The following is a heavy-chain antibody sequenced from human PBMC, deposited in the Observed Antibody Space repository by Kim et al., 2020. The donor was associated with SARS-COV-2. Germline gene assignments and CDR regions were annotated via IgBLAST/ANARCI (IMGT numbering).Heavy chain of an antibody. J-gene: IGHJ6*02. V-gene: IGHV1-69*04. Sequence: SVKVSCKASGGTFSSYAISWVRQAPGQGLELMGRIIPILGIANYAQKFQGRVTITADKSTSTAYMELSSLRSEDTAVYYCARDDYDFWSGRTRDYYYGMDVWGQGTTVTVSS. CDR2: IIPILGIA. CDR3: ARDDYDFWSGRTRDYYYGMDV. CDR1: GGTFSSYA. D-gene: IGHD3-3*01.